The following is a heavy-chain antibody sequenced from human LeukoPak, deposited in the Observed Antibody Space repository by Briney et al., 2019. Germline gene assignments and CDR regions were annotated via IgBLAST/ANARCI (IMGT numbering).Heavy chain of an antibody. J-gene: IGHJ2*01. V-gene: IGHV3-33*01. D-gene: IGHD1-14*01. CDR1: GFTFSSYG. Sequence: GRSLRLSCAASGFTFSSYGVHWVRQAPGKGLEWVAVIWYDGSNKYYADSVQGRFTISRDNSKNTLYLQMNSLRAEDTAVYYCARDSVRQPEYWYLDLWGRGTLVTVSS. CDR2: IWYDGSNK. CDR3: ARDSVRQPEYWYLDL.